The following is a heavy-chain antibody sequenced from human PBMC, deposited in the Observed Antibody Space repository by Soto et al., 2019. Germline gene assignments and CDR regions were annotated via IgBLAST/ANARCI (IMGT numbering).Heavy chain of an antibody. CDR3: ARVPSP. J-gene: IGHJ5*02. CDR1: GGSISSGGYS. CDR2: IYHSGST. V-gene: IGHV4-30-2*01. Sequence: QLQLQESGPGLVKPSQTLSLTCAVSGGSISSGGYSWSWIRQPPGKGLDWIGYIYHSGSTYYNPSLRSRVTISVDRSKNQFSLKLSPVTAADTAVYYCARVPSPWGQGTLVTVSS.